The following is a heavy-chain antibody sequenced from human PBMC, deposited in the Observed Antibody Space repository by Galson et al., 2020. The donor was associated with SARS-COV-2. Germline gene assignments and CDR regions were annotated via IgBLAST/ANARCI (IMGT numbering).Heavy chain of an antibody. J-gene: IGHJ4*02. Sequence: ASVKVSCRASGYSFSSYGIAWMRQAPGQGLEWVGWISASNGDTNYAQNLQGRVTLTTDTCTSTSYMELRGLRSDDTAIYYCANLRRGGYWPYYFDNWGQGTLVTVSS. CDR3: ANLRRGGYWPYYFDN. CDR2: ISASNGDT. D-gene: IGHD2-21*01. V-gene: IGHV1-18*01. CDR1: GYSFSSYG.